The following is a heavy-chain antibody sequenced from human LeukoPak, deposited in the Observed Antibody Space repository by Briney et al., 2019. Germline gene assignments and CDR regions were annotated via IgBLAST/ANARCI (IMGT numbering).Heavy chain of an antibody. CDR1: GFTFSSYG. D-gene: IGHD3-22*01. CDR2: ISSSGSTI. V-gene: IGHV3-48*03. Sequence: GGSLRLSCAASGFTFSSYGMNWVRQAPGKGLEWVSYISSSGSTIYNADSLKGRFTISRDNAKNSLYLQMNSLRAEDTAVYYCARDNYDSSTPYYFDYWGQGTLVTVSS. J-gene: IGHJ4*02. CDR3: ARDNYDSSTPYYFDY.